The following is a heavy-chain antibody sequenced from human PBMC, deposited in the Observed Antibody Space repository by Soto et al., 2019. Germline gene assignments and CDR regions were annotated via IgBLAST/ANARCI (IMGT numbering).Heavy chain of an antibody. CDR1: GFTFSSYA. D-gene: IGHD6-25*01. J-gene: IGHJ6*02. CDR2: ISGSGGST. V-gene: IGHV3-23*01. Sequence: GGSLRLSCAASGFTFSSYAMSWVRQAPGKGLEWVSAISGSGGSTYYADSVKGRFTISRDNSKNTLYLQMNSLRAEDTAVYYCAKDTDISDPHSPYGMDVWGQGTTVTVSS. CDR3: AKDTDISDPHSPYGMDV.